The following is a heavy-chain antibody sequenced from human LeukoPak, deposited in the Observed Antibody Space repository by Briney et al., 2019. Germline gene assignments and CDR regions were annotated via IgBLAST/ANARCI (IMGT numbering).Heavy chain of an antibody. CDR3: ASPGGDGYNYELDY. D-gene: IGHD5-24*01. J-gene: IGHJ4*02. V-gene: IGHV3-30*03. CDR1: GFTFSSYG. Sequence: GRSLRLSCAASGFTFSSYGMHWVRQAPGKGLEWVAVISYDGSNKYYADSVKGRFTISRDNSKNTLYLQMNSLRAEDTAVYYCASPGGDGYNYELDYWGQGTLVTVSS. CDR2: ISYDGSNK.